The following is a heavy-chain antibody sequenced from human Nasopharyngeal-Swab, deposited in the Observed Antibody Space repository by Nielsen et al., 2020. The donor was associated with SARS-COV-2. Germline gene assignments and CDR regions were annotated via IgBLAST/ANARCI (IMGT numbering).Heavy chain of an antibody. D-gene: IGHD3-3*01. J-gene: IGHJ5*02. CDR3: AHSRGITIFGVVIEDWFDP. CDR1: GFSLSTSGVG. V-gene: IGHV2-5*02. Sequence: SGPTLVKPTQTLTLPCPFSGFSLSTSGVGVGWIRQPPGKALEWLALIYWDDDKRYRPSLKSRLTITNDTSKNQVVLTMTNMDPVDTATYYCAHSRGITIFGVVIEDWFDPWGQGTLVTVSS. CDR2: IYWDDDK.